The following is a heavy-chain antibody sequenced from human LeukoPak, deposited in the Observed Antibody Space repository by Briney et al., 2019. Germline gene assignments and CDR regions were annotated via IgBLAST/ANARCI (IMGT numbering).Heavy chain of an antibody. V-gene: IGHV4-34*01. Sequence: SETLSLTCAVYGGSFSGYYWSWIRQPPVKALEWIGEINHSGSTNYNPSLKSRVTISVDTSKNQFSLKLSSVTAADTAVYYCARSFALAGSGSYEFDPWGQGTLVTVSS. CDR1: GGSFSGYY. CDR3: ARSFALAGSGSYEFDP. CDR2: INHSGST. D-gene: IGHD3-10*01. J-gene: IGHJ5*02.